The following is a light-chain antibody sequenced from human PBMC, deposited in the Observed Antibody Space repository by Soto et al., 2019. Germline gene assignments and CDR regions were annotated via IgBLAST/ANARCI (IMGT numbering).Light chain of an antibody. V-gene: IGKV3-15*01. Sequence: EIVMTQSPGTLSVSPGEGATLSCRASQSVGSNLAWYQQKPGQAPRLLTYGASTRATAIPARFSGSGSGTEFTLTISSLQSEDFAVYYCQQYDNWPPWTFGQGTRVDIK. CDR3: QQYDNWPPWT. CDR1: QSVGSN. CDR2: GAS. J-gene: IGKJ1*01.